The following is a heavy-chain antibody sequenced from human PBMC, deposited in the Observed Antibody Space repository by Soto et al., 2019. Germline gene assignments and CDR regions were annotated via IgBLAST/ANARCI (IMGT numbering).Heavy chain of an antibody. CDR1: GYTFTSYG. J-gene: IGHJ6*02. CDR2: ISAYNGNT. V-gene: IGHV1-18*01. CDR3: AAQGSSGWYQDDYYYGMDV. D-gene: IGHD6-19*01. Sequence: ASVKVSCKASGYTFTSYGISWVRQAPGQGLEWMGWISAYNGNTNYAQKLQGRVTMTTDTSTSTAYMELRSLRSDDTAVYYCAAQGSSGWYQDDYYYGMDVWGQGTTVTVSS.